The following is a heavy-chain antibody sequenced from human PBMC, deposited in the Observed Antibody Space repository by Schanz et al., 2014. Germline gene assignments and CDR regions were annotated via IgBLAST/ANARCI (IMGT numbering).Heavy chain of an antibody. CDR3: TKGRTFGR. CDR2: MNSKTGNT. J-gene: IGHJ4*02. D-gene: IGHD3-16*01. Sequence: QVQLVQSGAEVMKPGSSVKVSCKASGYTFTSYVITWVRQATGQGLEWMGWMNSKTGNTGYAQRFQGRVTMTRNTSITTAYLELSSLRSGDTAVYYCTKGRTFGRWGQGTLVTGSS. V-gene: IGHV1-8*01. CDR1: GYTFTSYV.